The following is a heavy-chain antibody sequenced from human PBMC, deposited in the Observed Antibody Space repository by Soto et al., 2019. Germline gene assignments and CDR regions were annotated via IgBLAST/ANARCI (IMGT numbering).Heavy chain of an antibody. J-gene: IGHJ4*01. CDR3: SRQFYDFSSGYYLYFFDH. Sequence: SLRLSCTTSGFTFGDYAMSWFRQAPGKGLEWVGFIRSKSFGGTPEYAASVKGRFSISRDDSKSIAYLQMNSLKTEDTALYYCSRQFYDFSSGYYLYFFDHWGQGALVTVSS. CDR1: GFTFGDYA. D-gene: IGHD3-3*01. V-gene: IGHV3-49*03. CDR2: IRSKSFGGTP.